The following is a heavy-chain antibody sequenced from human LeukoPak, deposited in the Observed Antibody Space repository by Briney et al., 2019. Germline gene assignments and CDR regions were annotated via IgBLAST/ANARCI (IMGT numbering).Heavy chain of an antibody. CDR3: AKDAYYDSSGYYFDY. CDR1: GFIFTNYF. J-gene: IGHJ4*02. Sequence: GGSLRLSCAASGFIFTNYFMSWVRQAPGKGLEWVSAISGSGGSTYYADSVKGRFTISRDNSKNTLYLQMNSLRAEDTAVYYCAKDAYYDSSGYYFDYWGQGTLATVSS. V-gene: IGHV3-23*01. CDR2: ISGSGGST. D-gene: IGHD3-22*01.